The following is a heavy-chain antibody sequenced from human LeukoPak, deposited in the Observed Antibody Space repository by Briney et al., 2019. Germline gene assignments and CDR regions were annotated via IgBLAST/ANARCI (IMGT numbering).Heavy chain of an antibody. V-gene: IGHV4-61*08. CDR3: ARGDYYDSSGYYAYFDY. J-gene: IGHJ4*02. D-gene: IGHD3-22*01. Sequence: SETLSLTCTVSGGSISSSGHYWGWVRQPPGKGLEGIGYIYYSGSTNYNPSLKSRVTISVDTSKNQFSLKLSSVTAADTAVYYCARGDYYDSSGYYAYFDYWGQGTLVTVSS. CDR1: GGSISSSGHY. CDR2: IYYSGST.